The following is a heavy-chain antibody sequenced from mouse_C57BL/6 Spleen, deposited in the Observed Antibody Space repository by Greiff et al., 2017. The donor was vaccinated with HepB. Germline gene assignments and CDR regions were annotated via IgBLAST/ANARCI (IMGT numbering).Heavy chain of an antibody. J-gene: IGHJ1*03. Sequence: EVQVVESGGDLVKPGGSLKLSCAASGFTFSSYGMSWVRQTPDKRLEWVATISSGGSYTYYPDSVKGRFTISRDNAKNTLYLQMSSLKSEDTAMYYCARQPSGSSPWYFDVWGTGTTVTVSS. CDR1: GFTFSSYG. D-gene: IGHD1-1*01. V-gene: IGHV5-6*01. CDR3: ARQPSGSSPWYFDV. CDR2: ISSGGSYT.